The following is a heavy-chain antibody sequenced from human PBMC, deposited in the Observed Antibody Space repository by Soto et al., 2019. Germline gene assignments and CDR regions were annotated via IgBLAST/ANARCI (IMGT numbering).Heavy chain of an antibody. V-gene: IGHV4-30-2*01. Sequence: SETLSLTCAVSGGSISSGGYSWSWIRQPPGKGLEWIGYIYHSGSTYYNPSLKSRVTISVDRSKNQFSLKLSSVTAADTAVYYCARDYYDSSGYYYGGAFDYWGQGTLVTVSS. D-gene: IGHD3-22*01. J-gene: IGHJ4*02. CDR2: IYHSGST. CDR3: ARDYYDSSGYYYGGAFDY. CDR1: GGSISSGGYS.